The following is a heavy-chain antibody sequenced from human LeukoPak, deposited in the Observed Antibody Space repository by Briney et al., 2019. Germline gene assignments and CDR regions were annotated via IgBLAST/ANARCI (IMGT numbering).Heavy chain of an antibody. J-gene: IGHJ4*02. CDR3: ASETYYYDSSGYYPFDY. Sequence: SETLSLTCTVSGGSISSYYWSWIRQPPGKGLEWIGYIYYSGSTNYNPSLKSRVTISVDTSKNQFSLKLSSVTAADTAVYYCASETYYYDSSGYYPFDYWGQGTLVTVSS. CDR1: GGSISSYY. V-gene: IGHV4-59*08. D-gene: IGHD3-22*01. CDR2: IYYSGST.